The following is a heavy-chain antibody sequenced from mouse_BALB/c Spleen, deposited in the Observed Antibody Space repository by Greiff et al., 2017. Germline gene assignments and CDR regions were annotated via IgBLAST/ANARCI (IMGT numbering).Heavy chain of an antibody. Sequence: VQLKQSGAELVKPGASVKLSCTASGFNIKDTYMHWVKQRPEQGLEWIGRIDPANGNTKYDPKFQGKATITADTSSNTAYLQLSSLTSEDTAVYYCARRDYGNYDAMDYWGQGTSVTVSS. J-gene: IGHJ4*01. CDR2: IDPANGNT. CDR3: ARRDYGNYDAMDY. CDR1: GFNIKDTY. D-gene: IGHD2-1*01. V-gene: IGHV14-3*02.